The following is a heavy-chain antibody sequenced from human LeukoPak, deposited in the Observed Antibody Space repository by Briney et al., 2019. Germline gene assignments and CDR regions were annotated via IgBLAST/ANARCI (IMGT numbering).Heavy chain of an antibody. V-gene: IGHV1-46*01. CDR2: INHSGGST. CDR1: GYTFTSYY. CDR3: VREIRAISVTAD. Sequence: ASVKVSCKSSGYTFTSYYMYWVRQAPGQGLEWMGIINHSGGSTSYAQKFQGRVTMTRDTSTSTAYMELSRLRSDDTAVYYCVREIRAISVTADWGQGTLVTVSS. D-gene: IGHD2-21*02. J-gene: IGHJ4*02.